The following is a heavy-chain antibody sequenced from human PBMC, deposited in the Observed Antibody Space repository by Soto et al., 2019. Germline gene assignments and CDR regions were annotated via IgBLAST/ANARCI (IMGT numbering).Heavy chain of an antibody. CDR1: GFTFSSST. CDR3: ARDIGEMSAV. V-gene: IGHV3-21*06. CDR2: ISSSSSYI. J-gene: IGHJ4*02. Sequence: LRLSCTGSGFTFSSSTMTWVRQGPGKGLEWVSSISSSSSYIYFADSLKGRFTISRDNAKNSLYLQMNSLRAEDTAVYYCARDIGEMSAVWGQGTQVTVSS. D-gene: IGHD3-10*01.